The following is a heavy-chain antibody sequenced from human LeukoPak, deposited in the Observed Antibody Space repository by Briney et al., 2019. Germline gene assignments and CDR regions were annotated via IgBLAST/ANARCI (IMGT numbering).Heavy chain of an antibody. D-gene: IGHD6-13*01. CDR1: GFTFSSYA. Sequence: GGSLRLSCAASGFTFSSYAMSWVRQAPGKGLEWVPGISGSGGTTYYADSVKGRFTISRDNAKNSLFLQMNNLRAEDTAVYYCARGRTLAAWGQGTLVTVSS. V-gene: IGHV3-23*01. CDR2: ISGSGGTT. J-gene: IGHJ5*02. CDR3: ARGRTLAA.